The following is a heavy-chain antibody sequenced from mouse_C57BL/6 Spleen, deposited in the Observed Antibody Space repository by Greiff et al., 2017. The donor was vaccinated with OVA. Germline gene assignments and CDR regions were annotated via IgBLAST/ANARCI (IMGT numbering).Heavy chain of an antibody. D-gene: IGHD3-3*01. J-gene: IGHJ1*03. CDR3: ARSGAGYWYFDV. CDR1: GYSFTGYF. CDR2: INPYNGDT. Sequence: EVKLMESGPELVKPGDSVKISCKASGYSFTGYFMNWVMQSHGKSLEWIGRINPYNGDTFYNQKFKGKATLTVDKSSSTAHMELRSLTAEDSAVYYCARSGAGYWYFDVWGTGTTVTVSS. V-gene: IGHV1-20*01.